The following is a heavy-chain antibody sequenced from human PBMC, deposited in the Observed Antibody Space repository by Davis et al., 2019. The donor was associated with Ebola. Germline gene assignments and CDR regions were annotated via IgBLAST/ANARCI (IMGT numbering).Heavy chain of an antibody. Sequence: AASVKVSCKASGYTFTSYGISWVRQAPGQGLEWMGWISAYNGNTNYAQKLQGRVTMTTDTSTSTAYMELRSLRSDDTAVYYCARMAQGFYYYGMDVWGKGTTVTVSS. CDR3: ARMAQGFYYYGMDV. J-gene: IGHJ6*04. D-gene: IGHD5-24*01. CDR1: GYTFTSYG. V-gene: IGHV1-18*01. CDR2: ISAYNGNT.